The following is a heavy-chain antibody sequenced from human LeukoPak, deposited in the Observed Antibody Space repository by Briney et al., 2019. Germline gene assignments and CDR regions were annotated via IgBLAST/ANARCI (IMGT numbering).Heavy chain of an antibody. D-gene: IGHD1-26*01. CDR2: IYYSGST. Sequence: PSETLSLTCTVSGGSISSSSYYWSWIRQPPGKGLEWIGYIYYSGSTNYNPSLKSRVTISVDTSKNQFSLKLSSVTAADTAVYYCAREWELDFNWFDPWGQGTLVTVSS. CDR3: AREWELDFNWFDP. J-gene: IGHJ5*02. CDR1: GGSISSSSYY. V-gene: IGHV4-61*01.